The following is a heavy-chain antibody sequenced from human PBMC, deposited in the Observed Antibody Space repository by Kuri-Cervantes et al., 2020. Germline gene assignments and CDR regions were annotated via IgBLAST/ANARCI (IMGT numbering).Heavy chain of an antibody. D-gene: IGHD6-19*01. V-gene: IGHV5-51*01. CDR2: IYPGDSDT. CDR3: ARRELAVAGYYYYYGMDV. CDR1: GHSFTSYW. J-gene: IGHJ6*02. Sequence: GESLKISCKGSGHSFTSYWIGWVRQMPGEGLEWMGIIYPGDSDTRYSPSFQGQVTISADKSISTAYLQWSSLKASDTAMYYCARRELAVAGYYYYYGMDVWGQGTTVTVSS.